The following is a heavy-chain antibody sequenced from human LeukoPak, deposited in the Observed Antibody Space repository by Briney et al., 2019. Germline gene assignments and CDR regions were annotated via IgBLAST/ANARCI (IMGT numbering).Heavy chain of an antibody. Sequence: ASVKVSCKASGYTFTGYYMHWVRQAPGQGLEWMGWINPNSGGTNYAQKLQGRVTMTRDTSISTAYMELSRLRSDDTAVYYCARALGYSGYDYGYWGQGTLVTVSS. CDR2: INPNSGGT. CDR3: ARALGYSGYDYGY. V-gene: IGHV1-2*02. D-gene: IGHD5-12*01. J-gene: IGHJ4*02. CDR1: GYTFTGYY.